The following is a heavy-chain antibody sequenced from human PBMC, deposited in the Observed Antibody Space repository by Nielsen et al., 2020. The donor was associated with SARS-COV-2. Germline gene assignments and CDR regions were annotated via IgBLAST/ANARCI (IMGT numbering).Heavy chain of an antibody. CDR1: GFTFSSHW. Sequence: GESLKISCAASGFTFSSHWMSWVRQAPGKGLEWLANIKHDGSEQYYVDSVKGRFTMSRDNAKNLLYLQMNSLRDDDTAVYYCARDSYIVPTIYYFDYWGQGALVTVSS. CDR2: IKHDGSEQ. D-gene: IGHD5-12*01. CDR3: ARDSYIVPTIYYFDY. V-gene: IGHV3-7*01. J-gene: IGHJ4*02.